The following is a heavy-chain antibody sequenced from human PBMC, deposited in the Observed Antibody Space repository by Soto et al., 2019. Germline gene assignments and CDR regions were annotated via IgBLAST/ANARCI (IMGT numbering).Heavy chain of an antibody. CDR2: IFGGNVNT. D-gene: IGHD3-3*01. Sequence: ASVKVSCKASGYTFTTYAIHWVRQDPGQRIEGMGWIFGGNVNTKYSQKFLGRVTIIGDTSASTASMELSSLRSEDSAVYYCVRGTYYDSLSGDYSHPYGDYYGMDVWGQGTTVTVSS. V-gene: IGHV1-3*01. J-gene: IGHJ6*02. CDR1: GYTFTTYA. CDR3: VRGTYYDSLSGDYSHPYGDYYGMDV.